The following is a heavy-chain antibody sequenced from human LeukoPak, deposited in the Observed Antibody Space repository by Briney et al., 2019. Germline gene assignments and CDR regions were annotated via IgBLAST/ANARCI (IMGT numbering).Heavy chain of an antibody. CDR1: GGSISSSSYY. V-gene: IGHV4-39*01. Sequence: SETLSLTCTVSGGSISSSSYYWGWIRQPPGKGLEWIGSIYYSGSIYYNPSLKSRVTISVDTSKNQFSLKLSSVTAADTAVYYCARHFPDRIVGATTPDYWGQGTLVTVSS. J-gene: IGHJ4*02. CDR2: IYYSGSI. D-gene: IGHD1-26*01. CDR3: ARHFPDRIVGATTPDY.